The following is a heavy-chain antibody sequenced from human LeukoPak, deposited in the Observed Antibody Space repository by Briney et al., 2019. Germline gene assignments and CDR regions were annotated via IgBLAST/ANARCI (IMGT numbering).Heavy chain of an antibody. D-gene: IGHD2-2*02. V-gene: IGHV3-9*01. CDR1: GFTFDDYA. CDR3: AKDIVVVPAAISGFDY. J-gene: IGHJ4*02. Sequence: GRSLRLSCAASGFTFDDYAMHWVRQAPGKGLEWVSGISWNSGSIGYADSVKGRFTISRDNAKNSLYLQMNSLRAEDTAVYYCAKDIVVVPAAISGFDYWGQGTLVTVSS. CDR2: ISWNSGSI.